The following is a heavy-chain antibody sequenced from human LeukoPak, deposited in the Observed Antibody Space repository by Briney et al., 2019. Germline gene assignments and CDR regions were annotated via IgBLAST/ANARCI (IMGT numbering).Heavy chain of an antibody. V-gene: IGHV1-46*01. D-gene: IGHD6-13*01. CDR3: ARVPGIAEKNAFDI. J-gene: IGHJ3*02. CDR1: GYTFTSNY. CDR2: ISPSGGST. Sequence: ASVKVSCKAFGYTFTSNYMHWVRQAPGQGPEWMGVISPSGGSTTYAQKFQGRVTLTRDMSTSTDYLELSSLRSEDTAVYYCARVPGIAEKNAFDIWGQGTMVTVSS.